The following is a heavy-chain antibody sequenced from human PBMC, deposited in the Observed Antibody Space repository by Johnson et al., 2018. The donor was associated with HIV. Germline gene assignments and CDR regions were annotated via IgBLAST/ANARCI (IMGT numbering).Heavy chain of an antibody. D-gene: IGHD2/OR15-2a*01. Sequence: QVQLVESGGGVVQPGRSLRLSCAASGFTFSSYAMHWVRQAPGKGLEWVAVISYDGSNKYYADSVKGRFTISRDNSKNTLYLQMNSLRAEDTALYYCARDCRNSTSCLAFDIWGQGTRVTVSS. CDR3: ARDCRNSTSCLAFDI. CDR2: ISYDGSNK. CDR1: GFTFSSYA. V-gene: IGHV3-30-3*01. J-gene: IGHJ3*02.